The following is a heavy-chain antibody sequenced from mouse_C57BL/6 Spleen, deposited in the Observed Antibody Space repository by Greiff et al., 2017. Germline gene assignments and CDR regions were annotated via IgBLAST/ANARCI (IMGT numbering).Heavy chain of an antibody. Sequence: EVQLQESGGGLVKPGGSLKLSCAASGFTFSDYGMHWVRQAPEKGLEWVAYISSGSSTIYYADTVKGRFTISIDNATNTLFLQMTSLRSEDAAMYYCARGAHRDYWGQGTTLTVSS. V-gene: IGHV5-17*01. D-gene: IGHD2-14*01. CDR2: ISSGSSTI. J-gene: IGHJ2*01. CDR1: GFTFSDYG. CDR3: ARGAHRDY.